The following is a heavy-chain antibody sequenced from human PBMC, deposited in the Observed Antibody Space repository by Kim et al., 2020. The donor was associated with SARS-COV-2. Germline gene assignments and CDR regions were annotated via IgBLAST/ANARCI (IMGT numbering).Heavy chain of an antibody. J-gene: IGHJ3*02. CDR3: ARDSQPYYYDSSGYYAFDI. Sequence: SVKVSCKASGGTFSSYAISWVRQAPGQGLEWMGGIIPIFGTANYAQKFQGRVTITADESTSTAYMVLSSLRSEDTAVYYCARDSQPYYYDSSGYYAFDIWGQGTMVTVSS. CDR2: IIPIFGTA. D-gene: IGHD3-22*01. V-gene: IGHV1-69*13. CDR1: GGTFSSYA.